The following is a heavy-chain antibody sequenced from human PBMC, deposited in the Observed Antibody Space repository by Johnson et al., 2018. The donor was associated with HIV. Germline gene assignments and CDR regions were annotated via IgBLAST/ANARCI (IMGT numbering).Heavy chain of an antibody. CDR1: GFTFDDYG. D-gene: IGHD2-15*01. CDR2: INWNGGST. J-gene: IGHJ3*02. Sequence: VQLVESGGSVVRHGGSLRLSCATSGFTFDDYGMSWVRQAPGKGLEWVSGINWNGGSTGYADSVKGRFTISRDNAKNSLYLQMNSLRAEDTALYYCARVLIVVVVAAEIDAFDIWGQGTMVTVSS. V-gene: IGHV3-20*04. CDR3: ARVLIVVVVAAEIDAFDI.